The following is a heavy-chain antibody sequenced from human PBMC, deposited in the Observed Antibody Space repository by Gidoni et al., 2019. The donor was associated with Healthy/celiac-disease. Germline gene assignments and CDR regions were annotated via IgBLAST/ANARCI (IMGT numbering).Heavy chain of an antibody. CDR1: GYTFTSYA. Sequence: QVQLVQSGAEVKKPGASVKVSCKASGYTFTSYAMHWVRQAPGQSLEWMGWINAGNGNTKYSQKFQGRVTITRDTSASTAYMELSSLRSEDTAVYYCARERDWADAFDIWGQGTMVTVSS. V-gene: IGHV1-3*01. J-gene: IGHJ3*02. CDR3: ARERDWADAFDI. D-gene: IGHD3-9*01. CDR2: INAGNGNT.